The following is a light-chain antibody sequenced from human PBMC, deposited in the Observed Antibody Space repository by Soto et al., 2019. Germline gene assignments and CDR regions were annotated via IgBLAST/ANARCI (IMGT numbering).Light chain of an antibody. CDR2: GAS. J-gene: IGKJ2*01. CDR3: QQYGSSPPYT. V-gene: IGKV3-15*01. Sequence: EIVMTQSPATLSVSPGERATLSCRASQSVSSNLAWYQQKPGQPPRLLIYGASTRATGIPARFSGSGSGTEFTLTITSLQSEDFALYFCQQYGSSPPYTFGQGTKLEIK. CDR1: QSVSSN.